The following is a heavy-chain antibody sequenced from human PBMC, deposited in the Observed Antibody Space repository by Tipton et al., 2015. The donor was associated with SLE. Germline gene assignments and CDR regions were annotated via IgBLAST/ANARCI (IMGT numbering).Heavy chain of an antibody. Sequence: TLSLTCTVSGGSISSGDYYWSWIRQPPGKGLEWIGYIYYSGSTYYNPSLKSRVTISVDTSKNQFSLKLSSVTAADTAVYYCASLRQVIYYMDVWGKGTTVTVSS. CDR2: IYYSGST. V-gene: IGHV4-30-4*01. CDR1: GGSISSGDYY. CDR3: ASLRQVIYYMDV. J-gene: IGHJ6*03. D-gene: IGHD2-21*01.